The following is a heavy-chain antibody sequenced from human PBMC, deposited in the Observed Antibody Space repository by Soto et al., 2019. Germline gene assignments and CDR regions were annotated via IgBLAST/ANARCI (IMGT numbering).Heavy chain of an antibody. CDR2: INDSGNI. J-gene: IGHJ6*03. D-gene: IGHD3-10*01. CDR3: ARGLILWFGELSRRGGYYYYMDV. V-gene: IGHV4-34*01. Sequence: QVQLQQWGAGLLKPSETLSLTCAVYGGSFSGYQWTWIRQTPGKGLEWIGEINDSGNITYNPSLKSRVTILVDTAKKQISLKVSSVTAADTAVYYCARGLILWFGELSRRGGYYYYMDVWGKGTSVTVSS. CDR1: GGSFSGYQ.